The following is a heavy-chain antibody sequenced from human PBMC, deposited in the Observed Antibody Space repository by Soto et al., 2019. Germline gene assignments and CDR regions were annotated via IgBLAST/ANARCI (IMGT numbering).Heavy chain of an antibody. J-gene: IGHJ4*02. D-gene: IGHD2-15*01. Sequence: QVQLVQSGAEVKKPGSSVKVSCKASGGTFSNYSINWVRQAPGQGREWMGGIIPFFGTANYAQKFQGRVTITADESATNAYMEVTSLRSDDTAVYYCARIEGYCSGGTCYRGAGDYWGQGTMVAVSS. V-gene: IGHV1-69*12. CDR1: GGTFSNYS. CDR2: IIPFFGTA. CDR3: ARIEGYCSGGTCYRGAGDY.